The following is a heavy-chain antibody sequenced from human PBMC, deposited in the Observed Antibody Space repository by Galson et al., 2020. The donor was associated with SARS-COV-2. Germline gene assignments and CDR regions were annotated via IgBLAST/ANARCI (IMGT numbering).Heavy chain of an antibody. CDR1: GFSLATSGVA. J-gene: IGHJ4*02. CDR2: IYWDDDK. CDR3: AHHTTYDGYFDY. V-gene: IGHV2-5*02. D-gene: IGHD3-16*01. Sequence: SGPTLVKPTQTLTLTCTFSGFSLATSGVAVGWIRQPPGKALEWLALIYWDDDKRYSPSLRTRLTITKDTSKKQVVLTMADMDPVDTGTYYCAHHTTYDGYFDYWGQGTLITVPS.